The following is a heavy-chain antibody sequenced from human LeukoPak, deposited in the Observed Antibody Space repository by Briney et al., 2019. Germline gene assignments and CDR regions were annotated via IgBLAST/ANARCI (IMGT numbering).Heavy chain of an antibody. CDR2: IRYDGSNK. V-gene: IGHV3-33*06. CDR1: GFTFSSYA. CDR3: AKQTAGGDFDY. J-gene: IGHJ4*02. Sequence: PGGSLRLSCAASGFTFSSYAMHWVRQAPGKGLEWVAVIRYDGSNKYYADSVKGRFTISRDNSKSTLYLQMNSLRAEDTAVYYCAKQTAGGDFDYWGQGTLVTVSP. D-gene: IGHD6-13*01.